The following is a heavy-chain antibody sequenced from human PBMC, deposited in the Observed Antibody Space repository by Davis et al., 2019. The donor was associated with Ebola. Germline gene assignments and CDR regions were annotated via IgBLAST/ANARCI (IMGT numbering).Heavy chain of an antibody. CDR1: GFTFSDYY. D-gene: IGHD6-13*01. J-gene: IGHJ4*02. CDR3: ARDPSYSSSWYYFDY. Sequence: GESLKISCAASGFTFSDYYMSWIRQAPGKGLEWVSYISSSSSYTNYADSVKGRFTISRDNSKNTLYLQMNSLRAEDTAVYYCARDPSYSSSWYYFDYWGQGTLVTVSS. V-gene: IGHV3-11*06. CDR2: ISSSSSYT.